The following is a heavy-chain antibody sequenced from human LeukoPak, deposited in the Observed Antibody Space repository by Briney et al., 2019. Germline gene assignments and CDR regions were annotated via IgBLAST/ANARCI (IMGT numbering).Heavy chain of an antibody. CDR2: ISSSSSYI. J-gene: IGHJ4*02. V-gene: IGHV3-21*01. Sequence: GGSLRLSCAASGFTFDDYGMSWVRQAPGKGLEWVSSISSSSSYIYYADSVKGRFTISRDNAKNSLYLQMNSLRAEDTAVYYCARVSYGSGSSAFDYWGQGTLVTVSS. D-gene: IGHD3-10*01. CDR3: ARVSYGSGSSAFDY. CDR1: GFTFDDYG.